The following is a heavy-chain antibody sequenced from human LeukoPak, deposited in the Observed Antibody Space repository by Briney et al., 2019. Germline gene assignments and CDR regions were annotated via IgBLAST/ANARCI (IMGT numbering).Heavy chain of an antibody. J-gene: IGHJ4*02. CDR3: AGEKRTGYYDSSGYPHGFDY. Sequence: SQTLSLTCTVSGGSISSGSYYWSWIRQPPGKGLEWIGYIYYSGSTYYNPSLKSRVTISVDTSKNQFSLKLSSVTAADTAVYYCAGEKRTGYYDSSGYPHGFDYWGQGTLVTVSS. CDR1: GGSISSGSYY. CDR2: IYYSGST. V-gene: IGHV4-30-4*08. D-gene: IGHD3-22*01.